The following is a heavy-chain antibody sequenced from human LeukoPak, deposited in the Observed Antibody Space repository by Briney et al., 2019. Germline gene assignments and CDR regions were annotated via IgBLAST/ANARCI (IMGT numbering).Heavy chain of an antibody. CDR2: IKSKTDGGTT. Sequence: GRCLRLAWAAAGFTFSNAWMSSVRQAAGKGREWVGRIKSKTDGGTTDYAAAVKGRFTIPRDNSKNTLYLRMNSLTTEDTDVYYCTTEDYYGSGSFDYWGQGTLVTVSS. D-gene: IGHD3-10*01. J-gene: IGHJ4*02. CDR3: TTEDYYGSGSFDY. CDR1: GFTFSNAW. V-gene: IGHV3-15*01.